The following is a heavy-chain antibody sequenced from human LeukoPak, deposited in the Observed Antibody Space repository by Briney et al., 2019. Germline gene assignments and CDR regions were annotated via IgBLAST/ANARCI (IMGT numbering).Heavy chain of an antibody. D-gene: IGHD3-10*01. Sequence: NPSETLSLTCTVSGGSISSYYWSWIRQPPGKGLEWIGYIYYSGSTNYNPSLKSRVTISVDTSKNQFSLKLSSVTAADTAVYYCARARVMVRGVIRYYYGMDVWGQGTTVTVSS. CDR1: GGSISSYY. CDR2: IYYSGST. J-gene: IGHJ6*02. CDR3: ARARVMVRGVIRYYYGMDV. V-gene: IGHV4-59*01.